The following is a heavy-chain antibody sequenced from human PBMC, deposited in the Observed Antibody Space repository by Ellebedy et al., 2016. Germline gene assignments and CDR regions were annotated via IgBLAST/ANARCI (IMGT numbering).Heavy chain of an antibody. J-gene: IGHJ5*02. D-gene: IGHD1-26*01. CDR1: GYGFTSYW. CDR2: VYPDNSDT. V-gene: IGHV5-51*01. CDR3: ARHYSGQWGINWFDP. Sequence: GESLKISXNASGYGFTSYWIAWVRQKPGKGLEWMGIVYPDNSDTRYSPSFQGQVTISADKSISTAYLQWSSLKASDTAMYYCARHYSGQWGINWFDPWGQGTLVTVSS.